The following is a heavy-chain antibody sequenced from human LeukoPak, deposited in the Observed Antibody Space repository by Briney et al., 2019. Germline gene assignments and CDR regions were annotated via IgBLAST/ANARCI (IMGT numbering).Heavy chain of an antibody. CDR3: ARDVGLYSGNCVDY. D-gene: IGHD4-23*01. Sequence: ASVKVSCKASGYTFRSYGISWVRQAPGQGLEWMGWISPYNGNTKYSQKMQGRATMYTDTSTSAAYMELRSLRSDDTAVYYCARDVGLYSGNCVDYWGQGTLVTVSS. CDR1: GYTFRSYG. J-gene: IGHJ4*02. CDR2: ISPYNGNT. V-gene: IGHV1-18*01.